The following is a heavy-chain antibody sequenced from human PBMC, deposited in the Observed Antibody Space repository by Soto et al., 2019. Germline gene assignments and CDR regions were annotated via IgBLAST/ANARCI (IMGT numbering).Heavy chain of an antibody. V-gene: IGHV3-21*04. CDR3: AREYAPGSPNYDY. Sequence: PGGSLGLSWAASGFTFSSYSINLVRQAPGKGLEWVSSISSSSSYIYYADSVKGRFTISRDNAKNSLYLQMDSLRAEDTALYYCAREYAPGSPNYDYWGLGTLVTVSS. D-gene: IGHD3-10*01. CDR2: ISSSSSYI. J-gene: IGHJ4*02. CDR1: GFTFSSYS.